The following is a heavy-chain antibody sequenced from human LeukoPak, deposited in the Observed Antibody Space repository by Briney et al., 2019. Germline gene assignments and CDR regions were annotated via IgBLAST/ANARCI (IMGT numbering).Heavy chain of an antibody. CDR2: IGTAGDT. D-gene: IGHD6-19*01. J-gene: IGHJ4*02. Sequence: GGSLRLSCAASGFTFSDYDMHWVRQATGKGLEWVSAIGTAGDTYYPGSVKGRFSISRDNSKNTLFLQMNSLRADDTAVYYCATPGQWPVYFDYWGPGIQVTVSS. V-gene: IGHV3-13*01. CDR3: ATPGQWPVYFDY. CDR1: GFTFSDYD.